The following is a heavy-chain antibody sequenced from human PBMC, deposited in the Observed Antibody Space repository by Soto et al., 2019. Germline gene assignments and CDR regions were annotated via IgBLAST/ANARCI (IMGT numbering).Heavy chain of an antibody. Sequence: QVQLVQSGAEVKKPGASVKVSCKASGYTFTSYAMHWVRQAPGQRLEWMGWINAGNGNTKYSQKFQGRVTITRDTSASTAYMELSSLRSEDTAVYYCARGGKYCCDGWFDPWGQGTLVTVSS. CDR1: GYTFTSYA. CDR3: ARGGKYCCDGWFDP. V-gene: IGHV1-3*01. CDR2: INAGNGNT. D-gene: IGHD2-15*01. J-gene: IGHJ5*02.